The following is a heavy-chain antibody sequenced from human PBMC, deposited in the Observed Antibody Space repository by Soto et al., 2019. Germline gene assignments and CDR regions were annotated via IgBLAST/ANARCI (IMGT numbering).Heavy chain of an antibody. D-gene: IGHD6-19*01. Sequence: ASVKVSCKASGYTFTSYGIRWVRQAPGQGLEWMGWISAYNGNTNYAQKLQGRVTMTTDTSTSTAYMELRSLRSDDTAVYYCARDWFGGYSSGWYYYFDFWGQGTLVTVSS. J-gene: IGHJ4*02. CDR3: ARDWFGGYSSGWYYYFDF. V-gene: IGHV1-18*01. CDR1: GYTFTSYG. CDR2: ISAYNGNT.